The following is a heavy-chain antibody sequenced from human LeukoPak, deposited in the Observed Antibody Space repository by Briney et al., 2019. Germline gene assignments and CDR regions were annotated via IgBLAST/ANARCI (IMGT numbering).Heavy chain of an antibody. J-gene: IGHJ4*02. CDR1: GFTFSSYG. CDR2: ISYDGSNK. Sequence: GGSLRLSCAASGFTFSSYGMHWVRQAPGKGLEWVAVISYDGSNKYYADSVKGRFTISRDNSKNTLYLQMNSLRAEDTAVYYCAKGDIEDYYGSGSPFDYWGRGTLVTVSS. V-gene: IGHV3-30*18. D-gene: IGHD3-10*01. CDR3: AKGDIEDYYGSGSPFDY.